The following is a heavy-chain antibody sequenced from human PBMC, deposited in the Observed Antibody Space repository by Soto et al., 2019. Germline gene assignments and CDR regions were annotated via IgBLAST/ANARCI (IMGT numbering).Heavy chain of an antibody. CDR1: GYTFTSYY. CDR3: ARIIAVAGTRWFDP. Sequence: ASVKVSCKASGYTFTSYYMHWVRQAPGQGLEWMGWISAYNGNTNYAQKLQGRVTMTTDTSTSTAYMELRSLRSDDTAVYYCARIIAVAGTRWFDPWGQGTPVTVSS. D-gene: IGHD6-19*01. CDR2: ISAYNGNT. J-gene: IGHJ5*02. V-gene: IGHV1-18*04.